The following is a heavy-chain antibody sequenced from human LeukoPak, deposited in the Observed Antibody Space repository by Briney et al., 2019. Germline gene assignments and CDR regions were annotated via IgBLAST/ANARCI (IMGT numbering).Heavy chain of an antibody. V-gene: IGHV4-59*08. CDR3: ARQLRGEAVASHLQPFDY. CDR1: GDSLSRYY. Sequence: LETLSLTCAVSGDSLSRYYRNWVREPPGEGLEWGGYIYYNGSTNYNPCLKSRVTISVDTSNSQFSLKLSSVTPADTAVYFCARQLRGEAVASHLQPFDYWGQGTLVTVSS. D-gene: IGHD6-19*01. J-gene: IGHJ4*02. CDR2: IYYNGST.